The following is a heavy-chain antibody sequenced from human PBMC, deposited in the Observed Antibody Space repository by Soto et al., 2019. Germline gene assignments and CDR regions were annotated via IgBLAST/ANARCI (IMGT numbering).Heavy chain of an antibody. J-gene: IGHJ3*02. CDR1: GFTFSNAW. Sequence: GGSLRLSCAASGFTFSNAWMSWVRQAPGKGLEWVGRIKSKTDGGTTDYAAPVKGRFTISRDDSKNTLYLQMNSLKTEDTAVYYCTTAPPSSGYPGDAFDIWGQGTMVTVSS. CDR3: TTAPPSSGYPGDAFDI. D-gene: IGHD3-22*01. V-gene: IGHV3-15*01. CDR2: IKSKTDGGTT.